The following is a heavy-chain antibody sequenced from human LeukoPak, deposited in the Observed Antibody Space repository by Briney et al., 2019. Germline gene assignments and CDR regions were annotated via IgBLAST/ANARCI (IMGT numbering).Heavy chain of an antibody. Sequence: GASVKDSCKASGYTFTYHYIHLVRQAPGQGREWMGIINPGNGDPNIAQRFQGRVTLTRDTSTRTLYMELSSLDSEDTAVYSCARESDVGKDFDCWGQGTLVIVSS. CDR2: INPGNGDP. V-gene: IGHV1-46*01. D-gene: IGHD1-1*01. CDR1: GYTFTYHY. CDR3: ARESDVGKDFDC. J-gene: IGHJ4*02.